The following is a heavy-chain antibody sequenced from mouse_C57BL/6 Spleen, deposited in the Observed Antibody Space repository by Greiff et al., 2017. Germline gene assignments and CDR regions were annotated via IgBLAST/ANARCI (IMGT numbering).Heavy chain of an antibody. CDR2: FHPYNDDT. V-gene: IGHV1-47*01. CDR1: GYTFTTYP. D-gene: IGHD1-1*01. J-gene: IGHJ4*01. Sequence: VQLQQSGAELVKPGASVKMSCTASGYTFTTYPIEWMKQNHGKSLEWIGNFHPYNDDTKYNEKFKGKATLTVEKSSSTVSLELSRLPSCDSSVYYCARGALLERGAMDYWGQGTSVTVSS. CDR3: ARGALLERGAMDY.